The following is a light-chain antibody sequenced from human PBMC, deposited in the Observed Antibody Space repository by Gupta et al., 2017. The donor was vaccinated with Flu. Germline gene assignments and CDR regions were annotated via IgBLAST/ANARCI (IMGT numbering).Light chain of an antibody. Sequence: QSVLTQPPSVSAAPGQKVTISCSGSTSNNGNNYVSWYQQRPGTAPKLLIYEKNKRPSGMPDRFSGSKSGTSATLGITGLQTGDEADYYCATWDRSLSAGVIGGGNKLTVL. CDR3: ATWDRSLSAGV. CDR2: EKN. CDR1: TSNNGNNY. V-gene: IGLV1-51*02. J-gene: IGLJ2*01.